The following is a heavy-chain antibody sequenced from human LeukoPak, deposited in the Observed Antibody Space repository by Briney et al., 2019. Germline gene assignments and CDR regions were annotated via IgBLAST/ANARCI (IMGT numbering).Heavy chain of an antibody. CDR2: ISGSGGST. J-gene: IGHJ4*02. CDR1: GFTFSSYA. D-gene: IGHD1-1*01. V-gene: IGHV3-23*01. CDR3: AKLMRSYNWNDFDY. Sequence: GGSLRLSCAASGFTFSSYAMSWVRQAPGKGLEWVSAISGSGGSTYYADSVKGRFTIPRDNSKNTLYLQMNSLRAEDTAVYYCAKLMRSYNWNDFDYWGQGTLVTVSS.